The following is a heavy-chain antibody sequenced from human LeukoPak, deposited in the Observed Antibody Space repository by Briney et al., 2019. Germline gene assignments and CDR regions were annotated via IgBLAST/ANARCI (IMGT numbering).Heavy chain of an antibody. J-gene: IGHJ6*03. D-gene: IGHD4-17*01. CDR2: IIPIFGTA. CDR1: GGTFCSYA. CDR3: ARDYGDYGYYYYMDV. V-gene: IGHV1-69*13. Sequence: SVKVSCKASGGTFCSYAISWVRQATGQGLDWMGGIIPIFGTATYAQKFQGRVTITADESTSTAYMELSSLRSEDTAVYYCARDYGDYGYYYYMDVWGKGTTVTVSS.